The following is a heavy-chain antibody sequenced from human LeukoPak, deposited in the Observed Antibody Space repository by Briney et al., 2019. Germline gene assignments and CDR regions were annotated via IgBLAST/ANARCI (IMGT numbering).Heavy chain of an antibody. J-gene: IGHJ4*02. Sequence: MPSETLSLTCTVSGGSISSSSYYWGWIRQPPGKGLEWIGYIYYSGSTYYNPSLKSRVTMSVDTSKNQFSLKLSSVTAADTAVYYCARQILFHSERWLQFFDYWGQGILVTVSS. CDR3: ARQILFHSERWLQFFDY. D-gene: IGHD5-24*01. CDR2: IYYSGST. CDR1: GGSISSSSYY. V-gene: IGHV4-39*01.